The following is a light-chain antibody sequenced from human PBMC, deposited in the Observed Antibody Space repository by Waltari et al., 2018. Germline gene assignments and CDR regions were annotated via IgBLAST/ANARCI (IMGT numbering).Light chain of an antibody. CDR2: KND. V-gene: IGLV1-47*01. CDR3: AGWDDSLSAWV. Sequence: QSVLPQPPSASGTPGQRVTISCSGSNSNTGRHHVLWYQNIPATAPKLLIYKNDQRPAGVPDRVSGSKSGTSACLAISGLRSEDEADYYCAGWDDSLSAWVFGGGTKLTVL. J-gene: IGLJ3*02. CDR1: NSNTGRHH.